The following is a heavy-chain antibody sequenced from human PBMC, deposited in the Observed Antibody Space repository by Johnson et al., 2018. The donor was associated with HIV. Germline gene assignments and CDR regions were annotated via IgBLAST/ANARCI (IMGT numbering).Heavy chain of an antibody. J-gene: IGHJ3*02. CDR3: ANLRVSRHDAFDI. V-gene: IGHV3-30*18. CDR1: GFTFSDYY. D-gene: IGHD3-3*02. CDR2: ISYDGSYK. Sequence: QVQLVESGGGLVKPGGSLRLSCAASGFTFSDYYMSWIRQAPGKGLEWVAVISYDGSYKYYADSVKGRFTISRDNSKNTLYLQMNSLRAEDTAVDYCANLRVSRHDAFDIWGQGTMVTVSS.